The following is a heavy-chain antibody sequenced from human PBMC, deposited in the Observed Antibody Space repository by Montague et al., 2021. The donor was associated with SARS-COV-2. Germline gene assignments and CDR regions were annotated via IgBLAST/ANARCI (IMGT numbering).Heavy chain of an antibody. Sequence: SETLSLTCTLTGGPISGSSDYWGWIRQSPGKGLEWIASVDYSGNTYYSPSLKSRLTIYVDTSKNQFSLKLNSVTAADTALYYCARREYSYGWGDWGQGTLVTVSS. V-gene: IGHV4-39*01. CDR1: GGPISGSSDY. D-gene: IGHD5-18*01. CDR2: VDYSGNT. CDR3: ARREYSYGWGD. J-gene: IGHJ4*02.